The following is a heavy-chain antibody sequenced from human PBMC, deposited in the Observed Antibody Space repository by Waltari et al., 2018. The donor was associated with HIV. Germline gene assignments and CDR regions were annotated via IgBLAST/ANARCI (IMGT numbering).Heavy chain of an antibody. CDR1: GFTFRSYW. Sequence: EVQLVESGGGVVQPGGSMRLSYLASGFTFRSYWVPWGAHRQGPGRGLVVVSRINNDGSNTNYADSVKGRFTISRDNAKNTLYLQMNSLRAEDTAVYSCVRDYDSSGYYSANWFDPWGQGTLVTVSS. V-gene: IGHV3-74*01. D-gene: IGHD3-22*01. J-gene: IGHJ5*02. CDR2: INNDGSNT. CDR3: VRDYDSSGYYSANWFDP.